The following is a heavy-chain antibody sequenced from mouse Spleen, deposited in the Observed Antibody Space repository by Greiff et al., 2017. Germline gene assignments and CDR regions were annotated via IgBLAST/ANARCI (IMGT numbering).Heavy chain of an antibody. D-gene: IGHD1-2*01. CDR2: IYPGDGDT. V-gene: IGHV1-82*01. CDR3: ARDGYRYFDY. J-gene: IGHJ2*01. Sequence: QVQLKQSGPELVKPGASVKISCKASGYAFSSSWMNWVKQRPGKGLEWIGRIYPGDGDTNYNGKFKGKATLTADKSSSTAYMQLSSLTSEDSAVYFCARDGYRYFDYWGQGTTLTVSS. CDR1: GYAFSSSW.